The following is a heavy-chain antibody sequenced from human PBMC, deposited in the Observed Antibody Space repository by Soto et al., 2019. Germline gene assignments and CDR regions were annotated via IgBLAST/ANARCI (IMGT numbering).Heavy chain of an antibody. J-gene: IGHJ6*02. CDR1: GGTFSSYA. D-gene: IGHD5-18*01. V-gene: IGHV1-69*13. Sequence: ASVKVSCKASGGTFSSYAISWVRQAPGQGLEWMGGIIPIFGTANYAQKFQGRVTITADESTSTAYMELSSLRSEDTAVYYCARDETSGYSYGWSLDYYYGMDVWGQGTTVTVSS. CDR3: ARDETSGYSYGWSLDYYYGMDV. CDR2: IIPIFGTA.